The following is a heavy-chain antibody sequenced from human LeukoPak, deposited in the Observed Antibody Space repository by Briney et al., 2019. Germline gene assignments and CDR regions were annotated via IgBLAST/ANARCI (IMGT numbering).Heavy chain of an antibody. V-gene: IGHV3-53*01. CDR2: IYAGDST. CDR3: ARHVAVTPWYFDL. D-gene: IGHD4-17*01. Sequence: PGGSLRLSCAASGFTVSNNYMIWVRQAPGKGLEWVSVIYAGDSTYYADSVKGRFTVSRDNSKNTLYLQMNNLRGEDTAVYYCARHVAVTPWYFDLWGRGTLVTVSS. CDR1: GFTVSNNY. J-gene: IGHJ2*01.